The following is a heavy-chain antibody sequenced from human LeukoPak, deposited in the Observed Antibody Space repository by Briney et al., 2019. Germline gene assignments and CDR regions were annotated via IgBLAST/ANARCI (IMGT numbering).Heavy chain of an antibody. J-gene: IGHJ5*02. CDR3: ARRGGYCSGVSCLSWFDP. V-gene: IGHV4-39*01. CDR1: GGSISSSSYY. D-gene: IGHD2-15*01. Sequence: SETLSLTCTVSGGSISSSSYYWGWIRQPPGKGLEYIGGIYYSGSTYYNPSLKSRVTISVDTSNNQFSLKLSSVTAADTAVYYCARRGGYCSGVSCLSWFDPWGQGTLVTVSS. CDR2: IYYSGST.